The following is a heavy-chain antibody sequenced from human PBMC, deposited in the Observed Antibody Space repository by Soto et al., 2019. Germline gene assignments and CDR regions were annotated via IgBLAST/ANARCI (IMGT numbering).Heavy chain of an antibody. Sequence: QVQLVQSGAEVKKPGASVKVSCKASGYTFTNYGISWVRQAPGQGLEWVGWISAYNANTYYAQKLQGRVTMTTDTSTSTAYIELRSLRSDDTAVYYCARDPCSSTSCKLDYWCQGALVTVSS. D-gene: IGHD2-2*01. J-gene: IGHJ4*02. CDR1: GYTFTNYG. CDR3: ARDPCSSTSCKLDY. V-gene: IGHV1-18*04. CDR2: ISAYNANT.